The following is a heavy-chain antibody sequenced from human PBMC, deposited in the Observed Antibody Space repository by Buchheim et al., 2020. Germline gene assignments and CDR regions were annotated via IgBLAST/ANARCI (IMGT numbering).Heavy chain of an antibody. D-gene: IGHD3-10*01. CDR1: GFTFSSYA. V-gene: IGHV3-23*01. CDR2: ISGSGGST. Sequence: EVQLLESGGGLVQPGGSLRLSCAASGFTFSSYAMSWVRQAPGKGLEWVAAISGSGGSTYYADSVKGRFTIYRDHSKNTLYLQMTSLRAEDTAVYYCAKGSDLWFGELLPRYYYYGMDVWGQGTT. J-gene: IGHJ6*02. CDR3: AKGSDLWFGELLPRYYYYGMDV.